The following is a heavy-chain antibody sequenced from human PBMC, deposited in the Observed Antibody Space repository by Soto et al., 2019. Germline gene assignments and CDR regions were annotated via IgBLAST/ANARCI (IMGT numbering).Heavy chain of an antibody. CDR3: ASSHSHPAQPGTPGY. D-gene: IGHD6-13*01. J-gene: IGHJ4*02. Sequence: SETLSLTCAVYGGSFSGYYWSWIRQPPGKGLEWIGEINHSGSTNYNPSLKSRVTISVDTSKNQFSLKLSSVTAADTAVYYCASSHSHPAQPGTPGYWGQGTLVTVSS. CDR1: GGSFSGYY. CDR2: INHSGST. V-gene: IGHV4-34*01.